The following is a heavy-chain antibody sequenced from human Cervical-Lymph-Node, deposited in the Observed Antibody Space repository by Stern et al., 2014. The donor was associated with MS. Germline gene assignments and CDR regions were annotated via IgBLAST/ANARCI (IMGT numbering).Heavy chain of an antibody. CDR3: ARDTSSPERSDW. CDR2: ITNVGST. D-gene: IGHD1-1*01. J-gene: IGHJ4*02. CDR1: GFTVSRDY. Sequence: EVQLVQSGGGVIQPGGSLRLSCTASGFTVSRDYMTWVRHAPGKGLEWVALITNVGSTFYTDSVKVRFTISRDDSKNTVYLHMTSLRAEDTAMYYCARDTSSPERSDWWGQGTLVTVSS. V-gene: IGHV3-53*01.